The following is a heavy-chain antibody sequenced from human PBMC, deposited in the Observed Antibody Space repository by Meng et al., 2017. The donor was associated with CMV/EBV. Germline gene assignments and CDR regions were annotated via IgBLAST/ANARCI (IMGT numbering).Heavy chain of an antibody. J-gene: IGHJ4*02. Sequence: HVQPQEAGPGLVKPSQTLSLTCTVSGGSISSVDYYWSWIRQPPGKGLEWIGYIYYSGSTYYNPSLKSRVTISVDTSKNQFSLKLSSVTAADTAVYYCARVMGPNRTPYYFDYWGQGTLVTVSS. D-gene: IGHD1-14*01. V-gene: IGHV4-30-4*08. CDR3: ARVMGPNRTPYYFDY. CDR2: IYYSGST. CDR1: GGSISSVDYY.